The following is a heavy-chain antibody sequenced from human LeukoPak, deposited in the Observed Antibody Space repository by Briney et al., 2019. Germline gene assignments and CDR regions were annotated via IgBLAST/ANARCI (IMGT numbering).Heavy chain of an antibody. CDR1: GFTFSSYS. Sequence: GGSLRLSCAASGFTFSSYSMNWARQAPGKGLEWVSSISSSSSYIYYADSVKGRFTISRDNAKNSLYLQMNSLRAEDTAVYYCALGEFKNPIDYWGQGTLVTVSS. V-gene: IGHV3-21*01. J-gene: IGHJ4*02. CDR3: ALGEFKNPIDY. CDR2: ISSSSSYI. D-gene: IGHD3-10*01.